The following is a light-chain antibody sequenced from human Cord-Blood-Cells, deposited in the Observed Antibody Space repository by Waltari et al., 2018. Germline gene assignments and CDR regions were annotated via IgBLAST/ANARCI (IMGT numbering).Light chain of an antibody. J-gene: IGKJ2*01. Sequence: DIQMTQSPSSLSASVGDRVTITCRASQSISSYLNWYQQKPGKAPKLLIYAASSLQSGVPSRFSVSGSGTDFTLTISSLQPEDFATYYCQQSYSTPYTLGQGTKLEIK. V-gene: IGKV1-39*01. CDR2: AAS. CDR1: QSISSY. CDR3: QQSYSTPYT.